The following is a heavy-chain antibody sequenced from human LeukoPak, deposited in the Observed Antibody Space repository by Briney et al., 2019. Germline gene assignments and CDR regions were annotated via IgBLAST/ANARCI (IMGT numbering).Heavy chain of an antibody. D-gene: IGHD6-19*01. V-gene: IGHV3-23*01. Sequence: GGSLRLSCAASGFSFSSYAMTWARQAPVKGLEWVSAISGDGTRTYYADSVKGRFTISRDNAKNSLYLQMNSLRAEDTAVYYCARDGLAVSAFDIWGQGTMVTVSS. CDR1: GFSFSSYA. CDR3: ARDGLAVSAFDI. J-gene: IGHJ3*02. CDR2: ISGDGTRT.